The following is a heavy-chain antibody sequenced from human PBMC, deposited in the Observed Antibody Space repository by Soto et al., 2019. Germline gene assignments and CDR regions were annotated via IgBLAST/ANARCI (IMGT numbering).Heavy chain of an antibody. CDR2: IKSKTDGGTT. CDR1: GFTFGNSA. V-gene: IGHV3-15*01. J-gene: IGHJ4*02. Sequence: PGGSLRLSCVASGFTFGNSAIHWVRQAPGKGLEWVGRIKSKTDGGTTDYAAPVKGRFAISRDDSNSILYLEMNSLRSEDTAVYYCTTVDAVVLNWGQGLLVTVSS. D-gene: IGHD6-19*01. CDR3: TTVDAVVLN.